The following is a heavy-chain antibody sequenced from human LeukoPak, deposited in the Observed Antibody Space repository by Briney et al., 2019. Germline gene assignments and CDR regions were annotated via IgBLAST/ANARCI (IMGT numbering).Heavy chain of an antibody. CDR1: GYTFTDYY. CDR2: VDPEDGET. CDR3: APSQTSSSFGNWFDP. Sequence: ASVKISCKASGYTFTDYYMHWVQQAPGKGLEWMGRVDPEDGETIYAEKFQGRVTITADTSTDTAYMELSSLRYEDTAVYYCAPSQTSSSFGNWFDPWGQGTLVTVSS. V-gene: IGHV1-69-2*01. J-gene: IGHJ5*02. D-gene: IGHD6-13*01.